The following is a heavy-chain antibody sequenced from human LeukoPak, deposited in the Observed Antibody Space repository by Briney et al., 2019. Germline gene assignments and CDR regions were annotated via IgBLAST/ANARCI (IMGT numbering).Heavy chain of an antibody. CDR3: ATGGSGYAGYYYYYMDV. V-gene: IGHV1-69*13. D-gene: IGHD5-12*01. CDR2: IIPSVCTA. J-gene: IGHJ6*03. CDR1: VCTVSSYA. Sequence: ASGKVSCKAAVCTVSSYAMSCVLQARGQGLEGRGWIIPSVCTANYAQKLQGRVTITADESKSTAYLDLSSLRSEATDVYYCATGGSGYAGYYYYYMDVWGKGTTVTISS.